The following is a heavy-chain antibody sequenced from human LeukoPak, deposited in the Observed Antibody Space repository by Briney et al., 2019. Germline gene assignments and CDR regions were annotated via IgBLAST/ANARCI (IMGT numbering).Heavy chain of an antibody. Sequence: GGSLRLSCAASGFTFSSYSMNWVRQAPGKGLEWVSSISSSSYIYYADSVKGRFTISRDNAKNSLYLQMNSLRAEDTAVYYCARDSGPQDYDFWSGYYKDYYYYYGMDVWGQGTTVTVSS. CDR3: ARDSGPQDYDFWSGYYKDYYYYYGMDV. V-gene: IGHV3-21*01. CDR2: ISSSSYI. D-gene: IGHD3-3*01. J-gene: IGHJ6*02. CDR1: GFTFSSYS.